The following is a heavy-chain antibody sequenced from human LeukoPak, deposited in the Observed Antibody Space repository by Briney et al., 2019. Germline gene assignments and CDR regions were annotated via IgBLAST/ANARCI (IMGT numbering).Heavy chain of an antibody. CDR2: ITDKRNSYAT. CDR1: GFTFSGSA. Sequence: PGGSLRLSCAASGFTFSGSAIHWFRQASGKGLEWVGRITDKRNSYATAYAASMIGRFTISRDDSENTAFLQMNGLKSEDTAVYYCFYDFWGTQKYYFDSWGQGTLVTVSS. CDR3: FYDFWGTQKYYFDS. V-gene: IGHV3-73*01. J-gene: IGHJ4*02. D-gene: IGHD3-3*01.